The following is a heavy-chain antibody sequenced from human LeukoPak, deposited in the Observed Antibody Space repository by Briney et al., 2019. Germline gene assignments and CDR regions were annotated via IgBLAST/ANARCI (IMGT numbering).Heavy chain of an antibody. CDR1: GFTFSSYA. D-gene: IGHD2-2*01. CDR2: ISGSGGST. CDR3: AKVAPLTYCSSTSCPSEWFDP. J-gene: IGHJ5*02. V-gene: IGHV3-23*01. Sequence: GGSLRLSCAASGFTFSSYAMSWVRQAPGKGLEWVSAISGSGGSTYYADSVKGRFTISRDNSKNTLYLQMNSLRAEDTAVYYCAKVAPLTYCSSTSCPSEWFDPWGQGTLVTASS.